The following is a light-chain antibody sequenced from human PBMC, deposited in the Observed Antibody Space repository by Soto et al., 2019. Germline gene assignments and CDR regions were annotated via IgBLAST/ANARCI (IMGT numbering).Light chain of an antibody. CDR3: QQYYNIPPT. J-gene: IGKJ1*01. V-gene: IGKV4-1*01. CDR1: QSVFFNSNNKNY. Sequence: DIVMTQSPDSLAVSLGERATINCKSSQSVFFNSNNKNYLAWYQQKPGQPPKLLIYWASTRESGVPDRVSGSGSGTDFTLTISSLQAEDVAFYYCQQYYNIPPTFGQGTKVEI. CDR2: WAS.